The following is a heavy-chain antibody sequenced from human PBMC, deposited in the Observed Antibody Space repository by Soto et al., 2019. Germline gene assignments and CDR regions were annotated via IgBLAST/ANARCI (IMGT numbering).Heavy chain of an antibody. D-gene: IGHD4-17*01. V-gene: IGHV3-7*01. Sequence: EVQLVESGGGLVQPGGSLRLSCAASGFTFSRFWMSWVRQAPGKGPEWVVNIKQTGSEKYYVDSVKGRFTISRDDADNSLYLQMNSLRVEDTAVYYCARPGGRAYGDYAFDIWGQGTVVTVSS. CDR3: ARPGGRAYGDYAFDI. CDR2: IKQTGSEK. CDR1: GFTFSRFW. J-gene: IGHJ3*02.